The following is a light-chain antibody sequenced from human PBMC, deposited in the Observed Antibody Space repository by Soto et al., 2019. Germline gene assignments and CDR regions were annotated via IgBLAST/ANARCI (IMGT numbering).Light chain of an antibody. CDR1: QSISSW. Sequence: DIQMTQSPSTQSASVGDRVTITCRASQSISSWLAWYQQKPGKAPKLLIYDASSLESGVPSRFSGSGSGTEFTLTISSLQPDDFATYYCQQYNSYPWTFGLGTKVDI. CDR3: QQYNSYPWT. CDR2: DAS. J-gene: IGKJ1*01. V-gene: IGKV1-5*01.